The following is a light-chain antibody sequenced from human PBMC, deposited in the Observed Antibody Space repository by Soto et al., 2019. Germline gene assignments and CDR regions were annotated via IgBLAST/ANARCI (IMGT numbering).Light chain of an antibody. J-gene: IGKJ5*01. CDR1: QGISSY. Sequence: DIPLTQSPSFLSASVADRVTIXCRASQGISSYLAWYQQKPGKAPKLLIYAASTLQSGVPSRFSGSGSGTEFTLTISSLQPEDFATYYCQQLNSYPLITFGQGTRLEI. V-gene: IGKV1-9*01. CDR3: QQLNSYPLIT. CDR2: AAS.